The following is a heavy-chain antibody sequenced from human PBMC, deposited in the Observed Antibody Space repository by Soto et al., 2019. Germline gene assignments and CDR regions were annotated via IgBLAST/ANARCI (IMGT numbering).Heavy chain of an antibody. V-gene: IGHV4-30-4*08. CDR2: IHHSGSI. Sequence: QVQLQQSGPGLVKPSQTLSLTCTVSGDSISSDYYHWTWIRQSPVKGLEWIGYIHHSGSILYNPSVKSRVTISVDTSKNQFSLHLTSVTAADTAVYFCAREDDGGDSLDVWGQGTTVTVSS. D-gene: IGHD2-21*02. CDR1: GDSISSDYYH. CDR3: AREDDGGDSLDV. J-gene: IGHJ6*02.